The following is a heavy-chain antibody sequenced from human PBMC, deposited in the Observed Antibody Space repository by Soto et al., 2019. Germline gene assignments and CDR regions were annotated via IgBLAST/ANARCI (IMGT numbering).Heavy chain of an antibody. CDR1: GGSVSSGGYY. CDR3: ARGSSIAGLYYGMDV. V-gene: IGHV4-31*03. CDR2: NYYSGIT. Sequence: QVQLQESGPGLLKPSQTLSLTCTVSGGSVSSGGYYWTCIRQHPGKGLEWIGYNYYSGITYYNPSLKSRVTISLDTSKNQFSLKLSSVTAADTAVYYCARGSSIAGLYYGMDVWGQGTTVTVS. D-gene: IGHD6-6*01. J-gene: IGHJ6*02.